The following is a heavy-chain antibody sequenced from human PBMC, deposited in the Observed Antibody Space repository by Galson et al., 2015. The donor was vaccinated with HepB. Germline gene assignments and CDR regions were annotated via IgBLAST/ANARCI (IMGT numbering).Heavy chain of an antibody. J-gene: IGHJ4*02. CDR2: ISSSSTSI. Sequence: SLRLSCAASGFTFSDYYMSWIRQAPGKGLEWISFISSSSTSIYYADSVKGRFTISRDNAKSTLYLQLNNLRAEDTAVYYCARRIDSWGQGTLVTVSS. V-gene: IGHV3-11*04. CDR1: GFTFSDYY. CDR3: ARRIDS.